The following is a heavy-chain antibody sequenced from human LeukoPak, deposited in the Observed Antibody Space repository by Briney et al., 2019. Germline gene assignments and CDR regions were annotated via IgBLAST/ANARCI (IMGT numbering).Heavy chain of an antibody. V-gene: IGHV5-51*01. CDR3: ARQLLEYSSSSGFDY. J-gene: IGHJ4*02. D-gene: IGHD6-6*01. CDR2: IYPGDSDT. CDR1: GYSFPSYW. Sequence: GESLKISCQGSGYSFPSYWIGWVRQMPGKGLEWMGIIYPGDSDTRYSPSFQGQVTISADRSVTTAYLQWSSLKASDTAMCYCARQLLEYSSSSGFDYWGQGTLVTVSS.